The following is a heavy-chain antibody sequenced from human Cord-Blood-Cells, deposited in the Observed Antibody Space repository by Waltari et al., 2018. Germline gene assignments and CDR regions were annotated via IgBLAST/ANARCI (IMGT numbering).Heavy chain of an antibody. Sequence: EVQLVASGGGLVKPGGSLRLSCAAPGFTFSSYWMSWVRQAPGKGLEWVANIKQDGSEKYYVDSVKGRFTISRDNAKNSLYLQMNSLRAEDTAVYYCARGSYFDYWGQGTLVTVSS. CDR2: IKQDGSEK. CDR1: GFTFSSYW. V-gene: IGHV3-7*01. J-gene: IGHJ4*02. CDR3: ARGSYFDY.